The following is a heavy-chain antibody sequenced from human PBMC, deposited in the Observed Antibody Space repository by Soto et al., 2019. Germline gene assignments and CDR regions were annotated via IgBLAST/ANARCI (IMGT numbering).Heavy chain of an antibody. V-gene: IGHV1-18*01. D-gene: IGHD2-21*02. J-gene: IGHJ4*02. Sequence: ASVKVSCKASGYTFTSYGISWVRPAPGQGLEWMGWISAYNGNTNYAQKLQGRVTMTTDASTSTAYMELRSLRSDDTAVYYCARLAGVTPDFDYWGQGTPVTVSS. CDR2: ISAYNGNT. CDR3: ARLAGVTPDFDY. CDR1: GYTFTSYG.